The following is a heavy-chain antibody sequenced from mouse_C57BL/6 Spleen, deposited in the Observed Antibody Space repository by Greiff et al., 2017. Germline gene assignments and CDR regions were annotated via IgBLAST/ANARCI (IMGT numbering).Heavy chain of an antibody. J-gene: IGHJ2*01. V-gene: IGHV1-22*01. Sequence: EVQLQQSGPELVKPGASVKMSCKASGYTFTDYNMHWVKQSHGKSLEWIGYINPNNGGTSYNQKFKGKATLTVNKSSSTAYMELRSLTSEDSAVYYCARGFITTGGDYFDYWGQGTTLTVSS. CDR2: INPNNGGT. CDR1: GYTFTDYN. D-gene: IGHD1-1*01. CDR3: ARGFITTGGDYFDY.